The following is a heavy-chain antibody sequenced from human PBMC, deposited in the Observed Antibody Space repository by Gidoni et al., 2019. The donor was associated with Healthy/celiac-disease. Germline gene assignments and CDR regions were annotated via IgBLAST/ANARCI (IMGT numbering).Heavy chain of an antibody. Sequence: EVQLLESGGGLVQPGGSLRLSCAASGFTFSSYAMSWVRQAPGKGLEWVSAICGSGGSTYYADSVKGRFTISRDNSKNTLYLQMNSLGAEDTAVYYCAKGALPPGYFQHWGQGTLVTVSS. CDR1: GFTFSSYA. CDR3: AKGALPPGYFQH. CDR2: ICGSGGST. J-gene: IGHJ1*01. V-gene: IGHV3-23*01.